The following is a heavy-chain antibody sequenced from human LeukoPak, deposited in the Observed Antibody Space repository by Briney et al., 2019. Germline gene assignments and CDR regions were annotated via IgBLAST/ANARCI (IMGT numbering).Heavy chain of an antibody. CDR1: GGSISSYY. CDR2: IYYSGST. V-gene: IGHV4-39*07. Sequence: SETLSLTCTVSGGSISSYYWGWIRQPPGKGLEWIGSIYYSGSTYYNPSLKSRVTISVDTSKNQFSLKLSSVTAADTAVYYCARSQLLWFGELSSAFDYWGQGTLVTVSS. J-gene: IGHJ4*02. CDR3: ARSQLLWFGELSSAFDY. D-gene: IGHD3-10*01.